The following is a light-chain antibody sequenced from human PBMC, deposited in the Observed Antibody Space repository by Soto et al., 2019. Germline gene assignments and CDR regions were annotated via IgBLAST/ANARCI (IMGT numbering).Light chain of an antibody. V-gene: IGLV1-47*01. Sequence: QSVLTQPPSTSRTPGQRVTISCSGSSSDIGSNAVYWYQQLPGTAPKLPIYGNNQRPSGVPDRFSGTKSGTSASHANSRPRSRVGADYTCAAGNAGLGGLVFGPGPRVTVL. CDR2: GNN. CDR3: AAGNAGLGGLV. CDR1: SSDIGSNA. J-gene: IGLJ1*01.